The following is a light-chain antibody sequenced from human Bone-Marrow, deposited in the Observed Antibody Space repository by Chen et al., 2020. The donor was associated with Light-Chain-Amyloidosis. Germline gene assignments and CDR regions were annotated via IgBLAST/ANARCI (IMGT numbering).Light chain of an antibody. CDR2: RNN. Sequence: SMLTQPPSASGTPGQRVTISFTGARSNIVINYVYWYQHFLGAAPNLLIHRNNQRPSGVPDRFAAAKGSTSAFLTSGVLRSEDEADDYCAACDGSRSDYVFGTGTKLIVL. CDR3: AACDGSRSDYV. CDR1: RSNIVINY. J-gene: IGLJ1*01. V-gene: IGLV1-47*01.